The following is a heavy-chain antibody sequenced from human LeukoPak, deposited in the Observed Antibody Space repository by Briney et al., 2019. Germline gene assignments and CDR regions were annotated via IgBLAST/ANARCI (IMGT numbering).Heavy chain of an antibody. V-gene: IGHV3-48*02. Sequence: GGSLRLSCAASGFTLSGYTMNWVRQAPGKGLEWVSYISSSSNTIYYADSVKGRFTIYRDNAKNSLYLQTNSLRDEDTAVYYCARDYCSGGSCYWGSFDIWGQGTMVTVSS. D-gene: IGHD2-15*01. CDR3: ARDYCSGGSCYWGSFDI. J-gene: IGHJ3*02. CDR2: ISSSSNTI. CDR1: GFTLSGYT.